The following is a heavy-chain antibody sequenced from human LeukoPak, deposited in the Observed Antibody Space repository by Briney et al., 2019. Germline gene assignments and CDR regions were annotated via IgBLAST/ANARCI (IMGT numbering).Heavy chain of an antibody. J-gene: IGHJ4*02. V-gene: IGHV3-48*02. CDR3: VRRVPNNSSWYELFDY. CDR2: ISRSGSTI. CDR1: GFTFSSYS. D-gene: IGHD6-13*01. Sequence: GGSLRLSCAASGFTFSSYSMNWVRQAPGKGLEWLSYISRSGSTIYYADSVKGRFTISRDNAKNPLYLQMNSLRDEDTAVYYCVRRVPNNSSWYELFDYWGQGTLVAVSS.